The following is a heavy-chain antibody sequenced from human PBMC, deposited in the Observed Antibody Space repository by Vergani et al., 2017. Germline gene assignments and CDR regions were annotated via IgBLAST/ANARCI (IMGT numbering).Heavy chain of an antibody. CDR3: VYRKTECGTTGCFYPFYHYYYMDV. Sequence: QITLKESGPTLVKPTQTLTLTCTFSGFSLNTRGVSVAWIRQPPGKALDWLAFIYWNDDQHYSPSLNNRVTITKDTSKNQVVLTMTNMDYVDTGTYYCVYRKTECGTTGCFYPFYHYYYMDVWGKGTTVTVSS. CDR2: IYWNDDQ. D-gene: IGHD1-7*01. V-gene: IGHV2-5*04. CDR1: GFSLNTRGVS. J-gene: IGHJ6*03.